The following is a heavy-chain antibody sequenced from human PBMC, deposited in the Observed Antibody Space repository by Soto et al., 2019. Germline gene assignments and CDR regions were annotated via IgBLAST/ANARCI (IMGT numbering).Heavy chain of an antibody. Sequence: GESLKISCKASGYSFTSYWIGWVRQMPGKGLEWMGIIYPGDSDTRYSPSFQGQVSISAARSISTAYLQWSSLKASDTAMYYCATYSTSSEFDYWGQGTLVTVSS. CDR1: GYSFTSYW. CDR3: ATYSTSSEFDY. CDR2: IYPGDSDT. D-gene: IGHD6-6*01. V-gene: IGHV5-51*01. J-gene: IGHJ4*02.